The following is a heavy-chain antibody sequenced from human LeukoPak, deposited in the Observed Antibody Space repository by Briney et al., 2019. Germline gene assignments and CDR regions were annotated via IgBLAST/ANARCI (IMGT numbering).Heavy chain of an antibody. CDR2: ISPNNGGA. Sequence: VASVKVSCKAAGYTFTGYYMHWVRQAPGQGLEWMGWISPNNGGANFAQKFQGRVTMTRDTYIRTAYMELSSLTSDDTAVYYCARDQATTVTSYYYYGMDVWGQGTTVTVSS. D-gene: IGHD4-17*01. CDR3: ARDQATTVTSYYYYGMDV. V-gene: IGHV1-2*02. CDR1: GYTFTGYY. J-gene: IGHJ6*02.